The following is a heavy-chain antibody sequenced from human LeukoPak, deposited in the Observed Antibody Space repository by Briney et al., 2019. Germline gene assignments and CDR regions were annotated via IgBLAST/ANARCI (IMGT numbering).Heavy chain of an antibody. V-gene: IGHV3-15*01. Sequence: PGGSLRLSCAASGFTFSNAWMSWVRQAPGKGLEWVGRIKSKTDGGTTDYAAPVKGRFTISRDDSKNTLYLQMNSLKTEDTAVYYCTTGEVQLERHAFDIWGQGTMVTVSS. J-gene: IGHJ3*02. D-gene: IGHD1-1*01. CDR2: IKSKTDGGTT. CDR3: TTGEVQLERHAFDI. CDR1: GFTFSNAW.